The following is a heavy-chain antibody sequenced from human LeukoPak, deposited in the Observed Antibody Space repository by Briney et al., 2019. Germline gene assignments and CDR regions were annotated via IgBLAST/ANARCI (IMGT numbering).Heavy chain of an antibody. CDR2: ISSSGSTI. V-gene: IGHV3-48*03. J-gene: IGHJ4*02. D-gene: IGHD1-26*01. Sequence: GSLRLSCAASGFTFSSYEMNWVRQAPGKGLEWVSYISSSGSTIYYADSVKGRFTISRDNAKNSLYLQMNSLRAEDTAVYCCASAIVGAHSDYWGQGTLVTVSS. CDR3: ASAIVGAHSDY. CDR1: GFTFSSYE.